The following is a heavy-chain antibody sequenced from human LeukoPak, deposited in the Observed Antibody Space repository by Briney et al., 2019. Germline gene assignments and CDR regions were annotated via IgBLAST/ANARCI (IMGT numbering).Heavy chain of an antibody. V-gene: IGHV4-34*01. CDR3: ARGRNVGSLFGGVDC. Sequence: SETLSLTCAVYGGSFSGYYWSWIRQPPGKGLEWIGEINHSGSTNYNPSLKSRVTISVDTSKNQFSLKLSSVTAADTAVYYCARGRNVGSLFGGVDCWGQGTLVTVSS. J-gene: IGHJ4*02. CDR1: GGSFSGYY. D-gene: IGHD1-14*01. CDR2: INHSGST.